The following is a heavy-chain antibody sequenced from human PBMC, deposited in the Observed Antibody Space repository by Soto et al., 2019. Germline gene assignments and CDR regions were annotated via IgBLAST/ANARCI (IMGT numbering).Heavy chain of an antibody. D-gene: IGHD6-19*01. V-gene: IGHV3-23*01. J-gene: IGHJ6*03. Sequence: GGSLRLSSAASGFRFSFSTSAMSWHSQAPGKGLEWVSTFRESGGTTHYANSVKGRFTISRDNSKNTLYLQMNSLRAEDTAVYYCAKGAAVAGTGSESARPGPGYYMDVWGKGTTVTVSS. CDR2: FRESGGTT. CDR3: AKGAAVAGTGSESARPGPGYYMDV. CDR1: GFRFSFSTSA.